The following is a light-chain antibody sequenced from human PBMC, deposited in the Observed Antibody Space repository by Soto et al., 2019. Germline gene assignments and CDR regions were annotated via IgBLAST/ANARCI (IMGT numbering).Light chain of an antibody. V-gene: IGKV3-20*01. J-gene: IGKJ2*01. CDR3: QHYGGSPAYT. Sequence: EIVLTQSPGTLSLSPGESATLSCRASQSISSSFFAWYQHKPGQAPRLLIYGTSNRATGIPDRFSGSGSGTDFTLTISGLEPEDSAVYYCQHYGGSPAYTFGQGTKLEI. CDR2: GTS. CDR1: QSISSSF.